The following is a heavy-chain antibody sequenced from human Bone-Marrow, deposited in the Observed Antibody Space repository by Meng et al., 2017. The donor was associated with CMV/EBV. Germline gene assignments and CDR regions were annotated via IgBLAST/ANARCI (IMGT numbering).Heavy chain of an antibody. Sequence: GESLKISCAASGFTFSSYAMHWVRQAPGKGLEWVAVISYDGSNKYYADSVKGRFTISRDNSKNTLYLQMNTLRAEDTAVYYCARDFRKLRYLDYWGQGTLVTVSS. CDR3: ARDFRKLRYLDY. J-gene: IGHJ4*02. D-gene: IGHD3-9*01. CDR2: ISYDGSNK. CDR1: GFTFSSYA. V-gene: IGHV3-30-3*01.